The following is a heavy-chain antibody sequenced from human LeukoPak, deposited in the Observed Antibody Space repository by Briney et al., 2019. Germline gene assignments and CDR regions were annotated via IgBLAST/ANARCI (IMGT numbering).Heavy chain of an antibody. CDR2: IKQDGSEK. J-gene: IGHJ5*02. CDR3: ARGVLFDP. V-gene: IGHV3-7*01. Sequence: GGSLRLSCAASGFTFSSYWMSWVRQAPGKGLEWVANIKQDGSEKFYVDSVKGRFTISRDHAKNSLSLQMNSLRVEDSAVYYCARGVLFDPWGQGTLVTVSS. D-gene: IGHD6-6*01. CDR1: GFTFSSYW.